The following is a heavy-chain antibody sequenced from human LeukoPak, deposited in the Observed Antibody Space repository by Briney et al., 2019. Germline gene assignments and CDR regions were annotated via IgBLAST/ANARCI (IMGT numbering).Heavy chain of an antibody. CDR2: INSDGSRT. V-gene: IGHV3-74*01. J-gene: IGHJ5*02. CDR1: GFTFSNYW. CDR3: ARPDYYNSRFDP. Sequence: PGGSLRLSCSASGFTFSNYWMHWVRRAPGKGLVWVSRINSDGSRTNYADSVKGRFTISRDNAKNTLYLQMNSLRAEDTAVYYCARPDYYNSRFDPWGQGTLVTVSS. D-gene: IGHD3-22*01.